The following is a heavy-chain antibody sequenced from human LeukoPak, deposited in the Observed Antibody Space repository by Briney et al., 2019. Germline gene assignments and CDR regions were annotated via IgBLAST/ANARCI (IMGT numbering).Heavy chain of an antibody. D-gene: IGHD3-3*01. CDR1: GYTFTSYD. Sequence: ASVKVSCKASGYTFTSYDINWVRQATGQGLEWMGWRNPNSGNTGYAQKFQGRVTMTRNTSISTAYMELSSLRSEDTAVYYCARVYDLCEPYYYYGMDVWGQGTTVTVS. CDR2: RNPNSGNT. J-gene: IGHJ6*02. V-gene: IGHV1-8*01. CDR3: ARVYDLCEPYYYYGMDV.